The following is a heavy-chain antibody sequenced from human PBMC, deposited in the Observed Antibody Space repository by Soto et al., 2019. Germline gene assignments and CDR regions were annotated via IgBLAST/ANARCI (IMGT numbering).Heavy chain of an antibody. D-gene: IGHD3-22*01. CDR3: ARAVYYYDSSAYHYYYYGMDV. CDR2: IIPIFGTA. V-gene: IGHV1-69*13. J-gene: IGHJ6*02. Sequence: SVKVSCKXSGGTFSSYAISWVRQAPGQGLEWMGGIIPIFGTANYAQKFQGRVTITADESTSTAYMELSSLRSEDTAVYYCARAVYYYDSSAYHYYYYGMDVWGQGTTVTVSS. CDR1: GGTFSSYA.